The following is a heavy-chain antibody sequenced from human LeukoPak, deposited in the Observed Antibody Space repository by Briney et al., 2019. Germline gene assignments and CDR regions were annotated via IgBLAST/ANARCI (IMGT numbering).Heavy chain of an antibody. Sequence: GSLRLSCAASGFTFSSYGMHWVRQAPGKGLEWVAVIWYGGSNKYYADSVKGRFTISRDNSKNTLYLQMNSLRAEDTAVYYCARALLDDYGVFLYYFDYWGQETLVTVSS. CDR3: ARALLDDYGVFLYYFDY. D-gene: IGHD4-17*01. CDR2: IWYGGSNK. CDR1: GFTFSSYG. J-gene: IGHJ4*02. V-gene: IGHV3-33*08.